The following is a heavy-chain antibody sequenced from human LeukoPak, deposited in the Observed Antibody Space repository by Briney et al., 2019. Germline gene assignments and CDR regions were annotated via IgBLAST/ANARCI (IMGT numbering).Heavy chain of an antibody. V-gene: IGHV1-69*13. CDR1: GGTFSSYA. D-gene: IGHD3-9*01. J-gene: IGHJ4*02. Sequence: ASVKVSCKASGGTFSSYAISWVRQAPGQGLEWMGGIIPIFGTANYAQKFQGRVTITADESTSTAYMELSSLRSEDTAVYYCAICLRYFDWSQNNWGQGTLVTVSS. CDR2: IIPIFGTA. CDR3: AICLRYFDWSQNN.